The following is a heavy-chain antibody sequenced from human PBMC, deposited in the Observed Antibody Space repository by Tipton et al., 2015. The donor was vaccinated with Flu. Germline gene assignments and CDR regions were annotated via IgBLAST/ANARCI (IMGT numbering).Heavy chain of an antibody. CDR3: AKASVTSVPHCCNFDR. J-gene: IGHJ4*02. Sequence: TLSLTCSVSGDSIGSPYFWGWIRRPPGKGLEWIGNVHQTGYTYYNPSLRSRVTIAVDRPKNQFSLRLTSVTAADTAVYYCAKASVTSVPHCCNFDRWGQGTLVTVSA. CDR1: GDSIGSPYF. CDR2: VHQTGYT. D-gene: IGHD4-17*01. V-gene: IGHV4-38-2*02.